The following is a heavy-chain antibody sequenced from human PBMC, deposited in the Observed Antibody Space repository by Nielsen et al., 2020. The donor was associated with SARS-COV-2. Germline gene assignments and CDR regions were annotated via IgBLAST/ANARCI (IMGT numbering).Heavy chain of an antibody. V-gene: IGHV3-30*18. CDR3: AKRGSSSGTGHYYYYGMDV. Sequence: GGSLRLSCVASEISFSSYGMHWVRQAPGKGLEWVAVISYDGSNKYYADSVKGRFTISRDNSKNTLYLQMNSLRAEDTAVYYCAKRGSSSGTGHYYYYGMDVWGQGTTVTVSS. CDR1: EISFSSYG. D-gene: IGHD6-19*01. CDR2: ISYDGSNK. J-gene: IGHJ6*02.